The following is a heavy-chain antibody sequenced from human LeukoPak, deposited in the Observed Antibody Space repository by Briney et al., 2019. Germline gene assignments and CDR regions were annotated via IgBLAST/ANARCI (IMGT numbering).Heavy chain of an antibody. CDR3: ARENSGYDGGFDY. J-gene: IGHJ4*02. D-gene: IGHD5-12*01. CDR1: GFTFSSYE. CDR2: LSDVGGT. Sequence: GRSLRLSCAASGFTFSSYEMSWVRQAPAKGLEWVSYLSDVGGTHYADSVKGRFTISRDNAKNSLFLQMNSLRGEDTAVYYCARENSGYDGGFDYWGQGSLVSVSS. V-gene: IGHV3-48*03.